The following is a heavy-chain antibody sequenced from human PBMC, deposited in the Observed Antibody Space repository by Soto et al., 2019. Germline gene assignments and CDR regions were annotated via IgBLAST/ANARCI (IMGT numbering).Heavy chain of an antibody. D-gene: IGHD3-3*01. CDR2: ISAYNGNT. CDR3: AREGSSGWSGYFGWFDP. CDR1: GYTFTSYG. Sequence: ASVKFSCKASGYTFTSYGISWVRQAPGQGLEWMGWISAYNGNTNYAQKLQGRVTMTTDTSTSTAYMELRSLRSDDTAVYYCAREGSSGWSGYFGWFDPWGQGTLVTVSS. V-gene: IGHV1-18*04. J-gene: IGHJ5*02.